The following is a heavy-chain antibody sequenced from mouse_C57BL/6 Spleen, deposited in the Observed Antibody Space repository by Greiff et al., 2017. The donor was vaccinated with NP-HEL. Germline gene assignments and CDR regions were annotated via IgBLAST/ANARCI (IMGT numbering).Heavy chain of an antibody. V-gene: IGHV1-52*01. CDR3: ARSKITTVVAPLDY. CDR2: IDPSDSDT. Sequence: VQLQQPGAELVRPGSSVKLSCKASGYTFTSYWMHWVKQRPIQGLEWIGNIDPSDSDTHYNQKFKDKATLTVDKSSSTAYMQLSSLTSEDSAVSYCARSKITTVVAPLDYWGQGTTLTVSS. D-gene: IGHD1-1*01. CDR1: GYTFTSYW. J-gene: IGHJ2*01.